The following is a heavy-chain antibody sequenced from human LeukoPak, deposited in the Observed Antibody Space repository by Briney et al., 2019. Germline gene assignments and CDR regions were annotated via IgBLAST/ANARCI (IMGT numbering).Heavy chain of an antibody. V-gene: IGHV3-48*04. Sequence: GGSLRLSCAASGFTFSSYSMNWVRQAPGKGLEWVSDITSTSSSTNYADSVKGRFTISRDNAKKSLYLQMNSLRVEDTAVYYCARDKGTYWGQGTLVTASS. J-gene: IGHJ4*02. CDR3: ARDKGTY. CDR1: GFTFSSYS. CDR2: ITSTSSST.